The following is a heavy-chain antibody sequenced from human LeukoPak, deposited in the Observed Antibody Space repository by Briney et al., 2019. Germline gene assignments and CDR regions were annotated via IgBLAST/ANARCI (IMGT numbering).Heavy chain of an antibody. Sequence: SETLSLTCAVSGAXISSDGYYWSWIRQHPGKGLEWLGYIYYSGSAYYNPSLKSRVTISVDTSKNQFSLKLTSVTAADTAVYYCARDLRGYGAFDIWGQGTMVTVSS. CDR2: IYYSGSA. V-gene: IGHV4-31*11. D-gene: IGHD5-12*01. J-gene: IGHJ3*02. CDR3: ARDLRGYGAFDI. CDR1: GAXISSDGYY.